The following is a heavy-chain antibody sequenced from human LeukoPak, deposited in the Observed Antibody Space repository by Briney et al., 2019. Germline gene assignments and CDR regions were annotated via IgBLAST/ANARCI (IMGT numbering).Heavy chain of an antibody. CDR3: ARESGTGTTSP. Sequence: GGSLRLSCAGSGFTFSSYAMTWVRQAPGKGLEWVANIKQDGSEKYYVDSVKGRFTISRDNAKNSLYLQMNSLRAEDTAVYYCARESGTGTTSPWGQGTLVTVSS. CDR2: IKQDGSEK. D-gene: IGHD1-7*01. V-gene: IGHV3-7*01. CDR1: GFTFSSYA. J-gene: IGHJ5*02.